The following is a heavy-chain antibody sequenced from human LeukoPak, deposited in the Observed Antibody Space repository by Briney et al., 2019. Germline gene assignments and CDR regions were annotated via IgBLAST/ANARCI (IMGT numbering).Heavy chain of an antibody. J-gene: IGHJ3*02. CDR2: VYPGDSDT. CDR3: ARGFLGYCSSTSCSTYDAFDI. V-gene: IGHV5-51*01. CDR1: GYSFTSYW. D-gene: IGHD2-2*01. Sequence: GESLKISCKGSGYSFTSYWIGWVRQMPGKGLEWMGIVYPGDSDTRYSPSFQGQATISADKSISTAYLQWSSLKASDTAMYYCARGFLGYCSSTSCSTYDAFDIWGQGTMVTVSS.